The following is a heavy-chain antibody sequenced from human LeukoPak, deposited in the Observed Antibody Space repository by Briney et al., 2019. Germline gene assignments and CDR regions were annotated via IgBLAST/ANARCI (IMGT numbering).Heavy chain of an antibody. CDR3: AREVLSTGFPIGTYFYDSSGYRRHFDY. J-gene: IGHJ4*02. Sequence: PGGSLRLSCAASGFTFSSYEMNWVRQAPGKGLEWVPYISSSGSTIYYADSVKGRFTISRDNAKNSLYLQMNSLRAEDTAVYYCAREVLSTGFPIGTYFYDSSGYRRHFDYWGQGTLVTVSS. V-gene: IGHV3-48*03. D-gene: IGHD3-22*01. CDR1: GFTFSSYE. CDR2: ISSSGSTI.